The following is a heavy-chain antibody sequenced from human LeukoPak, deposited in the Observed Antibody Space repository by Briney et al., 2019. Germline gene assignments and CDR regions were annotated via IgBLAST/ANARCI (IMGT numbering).Heavy chain of an antibody. CDR3: ARGPRRGARGTFDI. D-gene: IGHD1-26*01. CDR1: GGSISSSSYY. J-gene: IGHJ3*02. V-gene: IGHV4-39*07. Sequence: SETLSLTCTVSGGSISSSSYYWGWIRQPPGKGLEWIGSIYYSGSTNYNPSLKSRVTISVDTSKNQFSLKLSSVTAADTAVYYCARGPRRGARGTFDIWGQGTMVTVSS. CDR2: IYYSGST.